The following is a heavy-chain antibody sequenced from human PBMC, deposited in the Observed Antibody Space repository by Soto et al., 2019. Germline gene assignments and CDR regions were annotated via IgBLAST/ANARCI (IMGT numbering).Heavy chain of an antibody. CDR3: ARDLGGWPDY. D-gene: IGHD2-15*01. V-gene: IGHV1-8*01. CDR1: GYTFSTYD. Sequence: VSVKVSCKASGYTFSTYDFNWVRQAPGQGLEWMGWLNPKSGMTGSAQKFQGRVTITRDTSASTAYMELSSLRSEDTAVYYCARDLGGWPDYWGQGTLVTVSS. CDR2: LNPKSGMT. J-gene: IGHJ4*02.